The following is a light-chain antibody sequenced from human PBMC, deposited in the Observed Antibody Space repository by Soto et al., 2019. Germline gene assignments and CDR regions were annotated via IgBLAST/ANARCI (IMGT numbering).Light chain of an antibody. CDR2: GAS. Sequence: TQSPATLSVSPGESATLSCRASQSVRRTLAWHQQKPGQAPRLLIYGASTRATGIPARFSGSGSGTEYTLTSSGLQFEDFAVYYCHRYYSWLLLLFGVGTTV. CDR3: HRYYSWLLLL. V-gene: IGKV3-15*01. J-gene: IGKJ4*01. CDR1: QSVRRT.